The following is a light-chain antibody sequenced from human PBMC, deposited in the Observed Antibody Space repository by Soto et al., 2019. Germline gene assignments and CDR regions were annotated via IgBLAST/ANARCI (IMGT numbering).Light chain of an antibody. V-gene: IGKV3-15*01. CDR2: AAS. CDR3: QQSVKWPLT. Sequence: EIVMTQSPATLSVSQGERATLSYRASEIVYSNLAWYQQKPGQAPTLLIFAASTRATGIPARFSGSGSGIEFTLTISSLQSEDFAVYYCQQSVKWPLTFGGGTKVEIK. J-gene: IGKJ4*01. CDR1: EIVYSN.